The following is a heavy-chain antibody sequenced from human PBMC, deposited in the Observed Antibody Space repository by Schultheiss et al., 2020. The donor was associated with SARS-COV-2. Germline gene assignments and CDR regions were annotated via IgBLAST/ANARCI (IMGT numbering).Heavy chain of an antibody. CDR3: AKPPGGYSGYDMERGYSYGYDY. CDR1: GFTFSSYA. Sequence: GGSLRLSCAASGFTFSSYAMSWVRQAPGKGLEWVSAISGSGGSTYYADSVKGRFTISRDNSKNTLYLQMNSLRAEDTAVYYCAKPPGGYSGYDMERGYSYGYDYWGQGTLVTVSS. D-gene: IGHD5-12*01. V-gene: IGHV3-23*01. J-gene: IGHJ4*02. CDR2: ISGSGGST.